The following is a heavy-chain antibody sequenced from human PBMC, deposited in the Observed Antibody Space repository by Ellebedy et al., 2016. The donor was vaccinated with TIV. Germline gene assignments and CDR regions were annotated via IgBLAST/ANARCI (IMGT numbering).Heavy chain of an antibody. V-gene: IGHV3-23*01. D-gene: IGHD4/OR15-4a*01. CDR1: GFAFSNYA. CDR2: IINTGGGT. Sequence: GGSLRLSCTTSGFAFSNYAMTWVRQASGKGLEWVSTIINTGGGTFYADSVRGRFTVSRDNSKSILYLQMNNLGAEDTAVYSCAKMNGSMVTTSFDYWGQGSLVTVSS. CDR3: AKMNGSMVTTSFDY. J-gene: IGHJ4*02.